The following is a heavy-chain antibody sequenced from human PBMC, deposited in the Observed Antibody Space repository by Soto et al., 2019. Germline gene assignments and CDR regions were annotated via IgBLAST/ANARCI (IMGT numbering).Heavy chain of an antibody. CDR2: INSDGSTT. D-gene: IGHD6-19*01. Sequence: VQLVESGGGLVQPGGSLRLSCAASGFTFSSYWMHWVRQAPGKGLVWVSRINSDGSTTSYADSVKGRFTISRDNAKNTLYLQMNSLRVEDMAVYYCARGGSSGWARGNDYWGQGTLVTVSS. CDR3: ARGGSSGWARGNDY. J-gene: IGHJ4*02. CDR1: GFTFSSYW. V-gene: IGHV3-74*01.